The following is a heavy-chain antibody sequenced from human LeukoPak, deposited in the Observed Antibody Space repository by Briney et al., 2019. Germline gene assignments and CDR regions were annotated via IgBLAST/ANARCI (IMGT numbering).Heavy chain of an antibody. D-gene: IGHD6-19*01. V-gene: IGHV4-4*07. Sequence: SETLSLTCTVSGGSISSYYWNWIRQPAGKGLEWIGRIYTTGSTNYNPSLKSRVTMSLDTSKNQFSLKLSSVTAADTAVYYCATLSSGLVSPFDPWGQGTLVTVSS. J-gene: IGHJ5*02. CDR2: IYTTGST. CDR1: GGSISSYY. CDR3: ATLSSGLVSPFDP.